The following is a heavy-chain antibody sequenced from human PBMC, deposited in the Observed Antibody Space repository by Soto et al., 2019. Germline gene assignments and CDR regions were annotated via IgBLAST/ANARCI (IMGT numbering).Heavy chain of an antibody. Sequence: QVQLQQWGAGLLKPSETLSLTCAVYGGSFSGYYWSWIRQTPGKGLEWIGEINHSGSTNYNPSLKSRVTISVDTSKNQFSLKLSSVTAADTAVYYCARVLVGATDYWGQGTLVTVSS. CDR1: GGSFSGYY. V-gene: IGHV4-34*01. CDR2: INHSGST. CDR3: ARVLVGATDY. J-gene: IGHJ4*02. D-gene: IGHD1-26*01.